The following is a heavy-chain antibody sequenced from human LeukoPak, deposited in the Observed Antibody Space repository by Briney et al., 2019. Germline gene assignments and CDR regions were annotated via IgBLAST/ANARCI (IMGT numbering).Heavy chain of an antibody. CDR2: IYDSGST. J-gene: IGHJ4*02. CDR1: GGSISSSNW. CDR3: ARGGRGYSGYDYLDY. D-gene: IGHD5-12*01. V-gene: IGHV4-4*02. Sequence: PSETLSLTCAVSGGSISSSNWWGRVRRPPGKGLEWVGEIYDSGSTNYNPSLKRRVTISGDTSNHQFSLKLSSVTAADTAVYYCARGGRGYSGYDYLDYWGQGTLVTVSS.